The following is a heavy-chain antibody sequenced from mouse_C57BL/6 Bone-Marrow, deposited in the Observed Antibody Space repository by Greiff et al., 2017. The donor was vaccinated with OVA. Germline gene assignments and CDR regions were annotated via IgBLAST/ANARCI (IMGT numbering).Heavy chain of an antibody. Sequence: EVHLVESGGGLVKPGGSLKLSCAASGFTFSSYAMSWVRQTPEKRLEWVATISDGGSYTYYPDNVKGRFTISRDNAKNDLYLQISHLKSEDTATYYCARVPLCPWYFDVWGTGTTVTVSS. J-gene: IGHJ1*03. CDR1: GFTFSSYA. CDR3: ARVPLCPWYFDV. CDR2: ISDGGSYT. V-gene: IGHV5-4*01. D-gene: IGHD6-1*01.